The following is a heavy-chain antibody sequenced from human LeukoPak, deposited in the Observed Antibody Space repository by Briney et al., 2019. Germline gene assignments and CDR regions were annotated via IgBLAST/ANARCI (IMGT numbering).Heavy chain of an antibody. D-gene: IGHD6-13*01. Sequence: VASVKVSCKASGGTFSSYAISWVRQAPGQGLEWMGRIIPILGIANYAQKFQGRVTITADKSTSTAYMELSSLRSEDTAVYYCARWRYSSSWFEYFQHWGQGTLVTVSS. CDR1: GGTFSSYA. V-gene: IGHV1-69*04. CDR3: ARWRYSSSWFEYFQH. J-gene: IGHJ1*01. CDR2: IIPILGIA.